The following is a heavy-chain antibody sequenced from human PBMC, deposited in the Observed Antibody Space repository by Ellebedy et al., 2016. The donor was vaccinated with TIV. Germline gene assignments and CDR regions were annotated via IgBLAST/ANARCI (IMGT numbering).Heavy chain of an antibody. Sequence: SETLSLTCAVYGGSFSGHYWSWIRQPPGKGLEWIGEINHSGSTNYNPSLKSRVTISVDTSKNQFSLKLRSVTAADTAVYYCARNPPTYNWVDSWGQGTLVTVSS. V-gene: IGHV4-34*01. J-gene: IGHJ5*01. CDR2: INHSGST. CDR3: ARNPPTYNWVDS. CDR1: GGSFSGHY.